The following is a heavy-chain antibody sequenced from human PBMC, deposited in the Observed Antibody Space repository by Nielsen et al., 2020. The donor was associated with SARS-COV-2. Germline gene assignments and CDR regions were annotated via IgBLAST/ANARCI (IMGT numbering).Heavy chain of an antibody. CDR3: AGTFADVQDYSSGLEY. Sequence: SETLSLTCAVPGGSINTYDWSWIRQPPGNRLEWIGYMSHFGTTYYNPSLKGRVTISVDTSKSHFSLRLSSVTAADTAIYYCAGTFADVQDYSSGLEYWGQGTLVAVS. J-gene: IGHJ4*02. V-gene: IGHV4-4*08. CDR1: GGSINTYD. CDR2: MSHFGTT. D-gene: IGHD6-19*01.